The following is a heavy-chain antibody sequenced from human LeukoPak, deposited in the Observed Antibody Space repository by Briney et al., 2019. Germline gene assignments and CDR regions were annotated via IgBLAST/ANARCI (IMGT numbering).Heavy chain of an antibody. V-gene: IGHV3-23*01. CDR3: ARDTDTVTTILDY. CDR1: EFTFSSYA. J-gene: IGHJ4*02. D-gene: IGHD4-17*01. CDR2: ISGSGGST. Sequence: GGSLRLSCAASEFTFSSYAMSWVRQAPGKGLEWVSAISGSGGSTYYADSVKGRFTISRDNSKNTLYLQMNSLRAEDTAVYYCARDTDTVTTILDYWGQGTLVTVSS.